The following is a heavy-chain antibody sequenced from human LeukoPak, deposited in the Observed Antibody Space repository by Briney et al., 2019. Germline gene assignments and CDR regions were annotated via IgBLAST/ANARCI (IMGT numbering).Heavy chain of an antibody. CDR3: AREMGYDSSGYYYVSWFSRGREVYYFDY. J-gene: IGHJ4*02. D-gene: IGHD3-22*01. Sequence: NPSETLSLTCSVSGGSISSGDYYWSWIRQPPGKGLEWIGYIYYSGSTYYNPSLKSRVTISVDTSKNQFSLKLSSVTAADTAVYYCAREMGYDSSGYYYVSWFSRGREVYYFDYWGQGTLVTVSS. V-gene: IGHV4-30-4*01. CDR2: IYYSGST. CDR1: GGSISSGDYY.